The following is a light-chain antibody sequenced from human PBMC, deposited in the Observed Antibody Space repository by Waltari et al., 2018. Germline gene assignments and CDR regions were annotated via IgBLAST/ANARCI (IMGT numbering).Light chain of an antibody. J-gene: IGKJ1*01. CDR3: QKYVNLPAT. CDR2: DAS. V-gene: IGKV3-20*01. Sequence: SCRASSSVGRYLAWYQQKPGQAPRLLIYDASTRATGIPDRFSGSGSGTDFSLTISRLESEDFAVYYCQKYVNLPATFGQGTKVEIK. CDR1: SSVGRY.